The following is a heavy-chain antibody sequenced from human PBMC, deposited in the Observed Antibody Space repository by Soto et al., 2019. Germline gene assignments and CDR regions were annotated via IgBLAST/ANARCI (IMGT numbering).Heavy chain of an antibody. Sequence: QVQLVESGGVVVQPGRSLRLSCAASGFTFSSYGMHWVRQAPGKGLEWVAVIWYDGSNKYYADSVKGRFTISRDNSKNTPYLQMNSLSAEDTAVYYCARDPIGGNSFVYFDYWGQGTLVTVSS. CDR3: ARDPIGGNSFVYFDY. D-gene: IGHD2-21*02. J-gene: IGHJ4*02. CDR2: IWYDGSNK. CDR1: GFTFSSYG. V-gene: IGHV3-33*01.